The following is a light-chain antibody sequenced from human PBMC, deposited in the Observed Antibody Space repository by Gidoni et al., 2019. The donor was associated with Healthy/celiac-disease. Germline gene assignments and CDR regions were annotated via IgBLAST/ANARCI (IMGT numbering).Light chain of an antibody. J-gene: IGKJ4*01. Sequence: EIVMTQSPATLSVSPGERATLSCRASQSVSSNLAWYKQKPGQAPRLHIYGASTRATGIPARFSGSGSGTEFTLTISSLQSEDFAVYYCQKYNNWPHFGGGTKVEIK. CDR1: QSVSSN. CDR2: GAS. CDR3: QKYNNWPH. V-gene: IGKV3-15*01.